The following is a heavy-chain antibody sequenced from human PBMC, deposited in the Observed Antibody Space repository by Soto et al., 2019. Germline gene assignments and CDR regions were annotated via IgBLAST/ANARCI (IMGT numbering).Heavy chain of an antibody. CDR1: SDSMNSGGYY. Sequence: KPSETLSVTCSVSSDSMNSGGYYWSWIRQHPGKGLEWIGYIYSNGDTYYNPSPKSRVTISVDTSKNQFSLNLTSVTAADTAVYYCARRGGSSSGYYYYAMDVWGQGTTVTVSS. J-gene: IGHJ6*02. CDR2: IYSNGDT. CDR3: ARRGGSSSGYYYYAMDV. V-gene: IGHV4-31*03. D-gene: IGHD6-6*01.